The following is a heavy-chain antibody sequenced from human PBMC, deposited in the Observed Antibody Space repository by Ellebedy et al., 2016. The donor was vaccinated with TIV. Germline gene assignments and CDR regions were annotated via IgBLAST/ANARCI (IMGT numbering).Heavy chain of an antibody. CDR2: IFGSGA. D-gene: IGHD5-18*01. CDR1: GFTFRPYA. CDR3: AKDRTPGDGYWVFDN. V-gene: IGHV3-23*01. J-gene: IGHJ4*02. Sequence: GESLKISCAASGFTFRPYAMAWVRQAPGKGLEWVSGIFGSGAHKYADSVKGRFTISRDNSKRTVDLQMNSLRAEDTAVYFCAKDRTPGDGYWVFDNWGQGTLVSVSS.